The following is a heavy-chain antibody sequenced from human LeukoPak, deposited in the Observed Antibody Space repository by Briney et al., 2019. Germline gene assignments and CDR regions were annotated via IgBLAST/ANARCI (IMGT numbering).Heavy chain of an antibody. CDR2: ISSSGSTI. V-gene: IGHV3-48*03. Sequence: GGSLRLSCAASGSTFSSYEMNWVRQAPGKGLEWVSYISSSGSTIYYADSVKGRFTISRDNAKNSLYLQMNSLRAEDTAVYYCARAYCSGGSCYFRWFDPWGQGTLVTVSS. CDR3: ARAYCSGGSCYFRWFDP. J-gene: IGHJ5*02. CDR1: GSTFSSYE. D-gene: IGHD2-15*01.